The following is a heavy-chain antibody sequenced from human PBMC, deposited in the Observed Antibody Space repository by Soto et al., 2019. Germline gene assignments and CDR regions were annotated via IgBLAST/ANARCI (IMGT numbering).Heavy chain of an antibody. CDR2: IWYDGTQK. CDR1: GFTFNTYS. Sequence: QVQLAESGGGVVQPGRSLRLSCEASGFTFNTYSMHWVRQPPGKGLEWLAAIWYDGTQKYYADSVKDRFIISRDNSKKTLYLEMNSLRAEDTAVYYCARAGGTTVTGLWHFDSWGQGTLVTVSS. V-gene: IGHV3-33*01. D-gene: IGHD4-17*01. J-gene: IGHJ4*02. CDR3: ARAGGTTVTGLWHFDS.